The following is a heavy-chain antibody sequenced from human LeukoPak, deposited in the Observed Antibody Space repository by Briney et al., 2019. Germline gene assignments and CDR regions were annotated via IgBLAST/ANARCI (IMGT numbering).Heavy chain of an antibody. V-gene: IGHV3-7*04. CDR2: IKSDASET. CDR3: ARNSRYSFDI. D-gene: IGHD4-11*01. Sequence: GGSLRLSCAASGFTFSNYWMSWVRQAPGKGLEWVAHIKSDASETYYVDSVKGRFTISRDNAKNSLYLPMNSPRAEDTAVYYCARNSRYSFDIWGQGTMVTVSS. CDR1: GFTFSNYW. J-gene: IGHJ3*02.